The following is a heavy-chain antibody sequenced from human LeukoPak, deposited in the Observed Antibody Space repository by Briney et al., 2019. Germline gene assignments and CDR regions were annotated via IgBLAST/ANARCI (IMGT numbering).Heavy chain of an antibody. D-gene: IGHD3-3*01. J-gene: IGHJ6*02. Sequence: GGSLRLSCAASGFTFSSYAMSWVRQAPGKGLEWVSAISGSGGSTYYADFVKGRFTISRDNSKNTLYLQMNSLRAEDTAVYYCAKEGPRITIFGVDYYYGMDVWGQGTTVTVSS. CDR1: GFTFSSYA. V-gene: IGHV3-23*01. CDR2: ISGSGGST. CDR3: AKEGPRITIFGVDYYYGMDV.